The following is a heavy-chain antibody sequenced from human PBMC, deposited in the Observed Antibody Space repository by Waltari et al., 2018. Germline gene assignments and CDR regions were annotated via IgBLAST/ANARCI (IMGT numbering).Heavy chain of an antibody. CDR2: ITCSGGT. V-gene: IGHV3-23*01. J-gene: IGHJ4*02. CDR1: KFTFSSYA. Sequence: YLLESGGGLVQPGGSLRLSCVASKFTFSSYAMSWVRQAPGKGVEWVSSITCSGGTNYVDSVKGRFTISRDNSKNTLYLQMNSLRAEDTAVYYCAKDKGTWGNNHPFDYWGQGALVTVSS. D-gene: IGHD3-16*01. CDR3: AKDKGTWGNNHPFDY.